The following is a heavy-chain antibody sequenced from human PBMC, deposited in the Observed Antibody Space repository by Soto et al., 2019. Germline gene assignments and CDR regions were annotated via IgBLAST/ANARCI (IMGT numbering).Heavy chain of an antibody. CDR3: ARLRASSWYLGGYLDY. V-gene: IGHV3-11*06. Sequence: SLRLSCAASGFTFSDYYMTWIRQAPGKGLEWVSYIVSGSDYTNYADSVKGRFTISRDNAKNSLFLEMSSLRVDDTAVYYCARLRASSWYLGGYLDYWGLGTLVTVSS. CDR2: IVSGSDYT. D-gene: IGHD6-13*01. J-gene: IGHJ4*02. CDR1: GFTFSDYY.